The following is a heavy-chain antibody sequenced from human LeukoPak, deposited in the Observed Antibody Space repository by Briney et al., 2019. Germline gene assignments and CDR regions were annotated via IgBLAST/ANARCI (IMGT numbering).Heavy chain of an antibody. CDR1: GFTFSMYG. D-gene: IGHD4-23*01. V-gene: IGHV3-30*04. J-gene: IGHJ4*02. CDR2: ISYDGRNK. Sequence: GGSLRLSCGASGFTFSMYGIHWVRQAPGKGLEWVALISYDGRNKYHTDSVKGRLTISRDNSKNTLYLQMNSLRHEDTAVYFCARRYGGKSGAFDYWGQGTLVTVSS. CDR3: ARRYGGKSGAFDY.